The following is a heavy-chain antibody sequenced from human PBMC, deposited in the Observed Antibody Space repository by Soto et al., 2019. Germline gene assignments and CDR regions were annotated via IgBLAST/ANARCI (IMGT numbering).Heavy chain of an antibody. V-gene: IGHV3-23*01. D-gene: IGHD3-22*01. CDR1: GFTFSSNA. CDR2: ITGSGGIT. CDR3: AKHTKFYYDRTGPGDSFDY. J-gene: IGHJ4*02. Sequence: PGGSLRLSCAASGFTFSSNAMSWVRQAPGKGLEWVSGITGSGGITDYADSVKGRFTISRDNSRNTLYLQMNYLRVEDTAVYFCAKHTKFYYDRTGPGDSFDYWGQGTLVTVSS.